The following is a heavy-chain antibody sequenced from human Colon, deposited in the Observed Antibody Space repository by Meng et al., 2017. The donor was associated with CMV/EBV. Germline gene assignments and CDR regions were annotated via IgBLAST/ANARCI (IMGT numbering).Heavy chain of an antibody. CDR3: ARGNADYSNYYYYYYGMDV. CDR2: ISYDGSNK. CDR1: GFTFSSYA. Sequence: GESLKIFCAASGFTFSSYAMHWVRQAPGKGLEWVAVISYDGSNKYYADSVKGRFTISRDNSKNTLYLQMNSLRAEDTAVYYCARGNADYSNYYYYYYGMDVWGQGTTVTVSS. J-gene: IGHJ6*02. D-gene: IGHD4-11*01. V-gene: IGHV3-30-3*01.